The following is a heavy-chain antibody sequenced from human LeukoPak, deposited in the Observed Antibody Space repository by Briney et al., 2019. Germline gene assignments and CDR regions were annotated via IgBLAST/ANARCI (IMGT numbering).Heavy chain of an antibody. CDR1: GFTVSSNY. CDR3: ARGYDYDSSGYQY. Sequence: GGSLRLSCAASGFTVSSNYMSWVRQAPGKGLEWVSVIYSGGSTYYADSVKGRFTISRDNSKNTLYLQMNSLRAEDTAVYYCARGYDYDSSGYQYWGQGTLVTVSS. V-gene: IGHV3-66*02. D-gene: IGHD3-22*01. CDR2: IYSGGST. J-gene: IGHJ4*02.